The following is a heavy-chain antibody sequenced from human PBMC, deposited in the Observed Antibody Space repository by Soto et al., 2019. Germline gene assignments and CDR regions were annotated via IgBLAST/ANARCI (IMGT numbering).Heavy chain of an antibody. CDR3: ARDKVVTMVRGDPPYYYYGMDV. V-gene: IGHV3-30-3*01. D-gene: IGHD3-10*01. CDR2: ISYDGSNK. Sequence: QVQLVESGGGVVQPGRSLRLSCAASGFTFSSYAMHWVRQAPGKGLEWVAVISYDGSNKYYADSVKGRFTISRDNSKNTLYLQMNSLRAEDTAVYYCARDKVVTMVRGDPPYYYYGMDVWGQGTTVTVSS. CDR1: GFTFSSYA. J-gene: IGHJ6*02.